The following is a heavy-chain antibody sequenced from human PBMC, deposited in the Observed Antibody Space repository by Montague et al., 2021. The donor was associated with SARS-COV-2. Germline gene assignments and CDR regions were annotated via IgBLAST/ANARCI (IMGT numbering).Heavy chain of an antibody. Sequence: SETLSLTCTVSGGSISRYSWTWIRQPPRKGLEWIGYIYNSGSTNYNPSLASRVTISVDTSKNQFSLKLSSVAAADTAVYYCARVGRGSSWYEVAFDIWGQGPMVTVSS. J-gene: IGHJ3*02. D-gene: IGHD6-13*01. CDR3: ARVGRGSSWYEVAFDI. CDR2: IYNSGST. CDR1: GGSISRYS. V-gene: IGHV4-59*01.